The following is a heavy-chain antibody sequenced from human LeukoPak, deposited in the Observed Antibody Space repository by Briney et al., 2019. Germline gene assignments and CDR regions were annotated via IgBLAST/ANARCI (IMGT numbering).Heavy chain of an antibody. Sequence: SETLSLTCAVSGYSISNSYYWGWIRQPPRKGLEWIGSIYHTGGTYYNPSLKSRVTISIDTSKNQFSLNLSSVTAADTAVYYCARDAHTYYYDTSGYYFEYWGQGALVTVSS. D-gene: IGHD3-22*01. J-gene: IGHJ4*02. V-gene: IGHV4-38-2*02. CDR3: ARDAHTYYYDTSGYYFEY. CDR2: IYHTGGT. CDR1: GYSISNSYY.